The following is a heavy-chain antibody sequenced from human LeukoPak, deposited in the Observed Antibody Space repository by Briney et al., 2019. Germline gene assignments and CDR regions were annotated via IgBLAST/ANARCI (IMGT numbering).Heavy chain of an antibody. Sequence: ASVKVSCKASGYTFEHYGITGVREAPGQGLERMGWISGYNGNTEYAQKFQGRVTMTTDTSTTTAHMELRILRSDDKAVYYCARKTAGSTEGAFHIWGQGTMVSVSS. CDR2: ISGYNGNT. J-gene: IGHJ3*02. V-gene: IGHV1-18*01. CDR3: ARKTAGSTEGAFHI. D-gene: IGHD1-1*01. CDR1: GYTFEHYG.